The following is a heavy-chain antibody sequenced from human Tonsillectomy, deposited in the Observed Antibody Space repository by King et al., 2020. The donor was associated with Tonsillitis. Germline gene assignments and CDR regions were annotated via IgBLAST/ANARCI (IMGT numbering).Heavy chain of an antibody. J-gene: IGHJ4*02. Sequence: VQLQQWGAGLLKPSETLSLTCAVYGGSFSDYQWSWIRQPPGKGLEWIGEINHSGSTNYNPSLESRVTISVDTSKNQFSLKLSSVTAADTAVYYCGAGPTEYYYDNSGYYLDRGQGTLVTVSS. V-gene: IGHV4-34*01. CDR3: GAGPTEYYYDNSGYYLD. D-gene: IGHD3-22*01. CDR2: INHSGST. CDR1: GGSFSDYQ.